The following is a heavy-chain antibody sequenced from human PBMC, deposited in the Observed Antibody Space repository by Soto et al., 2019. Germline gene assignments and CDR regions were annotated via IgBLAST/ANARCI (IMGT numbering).Heavy chain of an antibody. CDR3: VSDRGYGHASVPYS. V-gene: IGHV3-30*03. J-gene: IGHJ4*02. Sequence: QAQLVESGGGVVQPGRSLRLSCAASGFTFSSYGMHWVRQAPGTGLEWVAVISYDGGLRHYADSVKGRFTISRDNSKNMVLLQMNSLRAEDTAVYYCVSDRGYGHASVPYSWGQGTLVSVSS. CDR1: GFTFSSYG. D-gene: IGHD5-18*01. CDR2: ISYDGGLR.